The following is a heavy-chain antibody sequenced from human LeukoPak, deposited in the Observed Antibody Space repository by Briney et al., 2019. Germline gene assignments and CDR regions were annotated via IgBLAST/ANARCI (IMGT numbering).Heavy chain of an antibody. J-gene: IGHJ4*02. Sequence: TGGSLRLSCVASGFTFSTYAMSWVRQAPGKGLEWVSAISGSDDSIYYADSVKGRFTISRDNSKNTLYLQMNSLRAEDTAVYHCAKNRGGSCYSCLDYWGQGTLVTVSS. D-gene: IGHD2-15*01. CDR1: GFTFSTYA. CDR2: ISGSDDSI. CDR3: AKNRGGSCYSCLDY. V-gene: IGHV3-23*01.